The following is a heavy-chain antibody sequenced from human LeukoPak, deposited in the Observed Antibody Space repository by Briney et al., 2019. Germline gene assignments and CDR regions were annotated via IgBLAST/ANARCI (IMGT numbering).Heavy chain of an antibody. J-gene: IGHJ4*02. CDR2: IRYDGSNK. CDR3: AKDPTGYYYDSSGYLLPDY. D-gene: IGHD3-22*01. CDR1: GFTFSSYG. V-gene: IGHV3-30*02. Sequence: GGSLRLSCSASGFTFSSYGMHWVRQAPGKGLEWVAFIRYDGSNKYYADSVKGRFTISRDNSKNTLYLQMNSLRAEDTAVYYCAKDPTGYYYDSSGYLLPDYWGQGTLVTVSS.